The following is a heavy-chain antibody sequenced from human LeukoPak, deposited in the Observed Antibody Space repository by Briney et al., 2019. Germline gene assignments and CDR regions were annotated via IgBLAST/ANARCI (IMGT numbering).Heavy chain of an antibody. D-gene: IGHD3-3*01. CDR3: ARGYNDFWSGYYSDY. V-gene: IGHV4-61*02. CDR2: IYTSGST. J-gene: IGHJ4*02. CDR1: GGSISSGSYY. Sequence: SQTLSLTXTVSGGSISSGSYYWSWIRQPAGKGLEWIGRIYTSGSTNYNPSLKSRVTISVDTSKNQFSLKLSSVTAADTAVYYCARGYNDFWSGYYSDYWGQGTLVTVSS.